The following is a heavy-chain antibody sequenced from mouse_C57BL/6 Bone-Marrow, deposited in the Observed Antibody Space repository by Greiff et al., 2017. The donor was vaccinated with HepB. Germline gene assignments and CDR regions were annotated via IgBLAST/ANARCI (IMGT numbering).Heavy chain of an antibody. CDR3: TTGWLDAY. J-gene: IGHJ3*01. Sequence: VQLQQSGAELVRPGASVKLSCTASGFNIKDDYMHWVKQSPEQGLEWIGWIDPENGDTEYASKFQGKATITADTSSNTAYLQLSSLTSEDTAVYYCTTGWLDAYWGQGTLVTVSA. D-gene: IGHD2-3*01. CDR1: GFNIKDDY. CDR2: IDPENGDT. V-gene: IGHV14-4*01.